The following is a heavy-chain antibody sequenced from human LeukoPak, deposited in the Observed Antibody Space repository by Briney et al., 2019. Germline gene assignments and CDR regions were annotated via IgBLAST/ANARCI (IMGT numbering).Heavy chain of an antibody. Sequence: SETLSLTCAVSGVSIRSSSYYWGWIRQPPGKGLEWIGSIYYSGTTYYNPSLKSRVTISVDTSKNQFSLDLNSVTAADTAVYYCATQVGAARTYFDYWGQGTLVTVSS. J-gene: IGHJ4*02. CDR2: IYYSGTT. V-gene: IGHV4-39*01. CDR3: ATQVGAARTYFDY. D-gene: IGHD6-6*01. CDR1: GVSIRSSSYY.